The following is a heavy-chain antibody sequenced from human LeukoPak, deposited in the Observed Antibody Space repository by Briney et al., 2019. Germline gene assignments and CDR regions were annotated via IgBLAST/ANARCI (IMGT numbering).Heavy chain of an antibody. Sequence: SETLSLTCTVSGDSINKYFWSWLRQSPGKGLEWIGYISHSGNTNYNPSLKSRVTISVDTSKNQFSLKLSSVTAADTAVYYCARHLYDILTYFDYWGQGTLVTVSS. J-gene: IGHJ4*02. CDR2: ISHSGNT. V-gene: IGHV4-59*08. D-gene: IGHD3-9*01. CDR1: GDSINKYF. CDR3: ARHLYDILTYFDY.